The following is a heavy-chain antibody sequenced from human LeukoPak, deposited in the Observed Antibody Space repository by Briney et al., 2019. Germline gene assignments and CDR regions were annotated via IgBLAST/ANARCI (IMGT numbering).Heavy chain of an antibody. CDR3: ARGLGYGSGSYYLGFDI. V-gene: IGHV4-59*01. CDR2: IYYSGST. Sequence: SETLSLTCTVSGGSISSYYWSWIRQPPGKGLEWIGYIYYSGSTNYNPSLKSRVTISVDTSKNQFSLKLSSVTAADTAVYYCARGLGYGSGSYYLGFDIWGQGTMVTVSS. CDR1: GGSISSYY. D-gene: IGHD3-10*01. J-gene: IGHJ3*02.